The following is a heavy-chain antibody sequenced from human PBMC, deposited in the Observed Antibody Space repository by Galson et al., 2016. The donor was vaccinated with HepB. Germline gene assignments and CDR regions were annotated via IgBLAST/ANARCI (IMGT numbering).Heavy chain of an antibody. CDR3: ASASGSNVHFDS. D-gene: IGHD1-26*01. Sequence: SLRLSCAASGFTFSRSCMHWVRQAPGKGLVWVSRINYDGSRTTYADSVKGRLTISRDNAKNTLYLQMNSLRAEDTAVYYCASASGSNVHFDSWGQGTLVTVSS. J-gene: IGHJ4*02. CDR2: INYDGSRT. CDR1: GFTFSRSC. V-gene: IGHV3-74*01.